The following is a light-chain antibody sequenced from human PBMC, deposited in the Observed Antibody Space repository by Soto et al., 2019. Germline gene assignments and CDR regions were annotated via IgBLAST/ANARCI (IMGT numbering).Light chain of an antibody. CDR2: LAS. V-gene: IGKV1-5*03. Sequence: IQMTQSPSTLSASVGDRVTITCRPSQSISSWLALYQQTPGKATNLLIYLASTLESGVPASFSGSGSATEFTLSISSLQPDDFATYYCQQYDNYPLTFGGGTKVDIK. CDR3: QQYDNYPLT. J-gene: IGKJ4*01. CDR1: QSISSW.